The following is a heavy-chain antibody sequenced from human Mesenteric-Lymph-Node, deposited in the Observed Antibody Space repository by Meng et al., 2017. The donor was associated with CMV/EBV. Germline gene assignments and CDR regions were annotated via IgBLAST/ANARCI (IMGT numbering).Heavy chain of an antibody. V-gene: IGHV1-2*06. CDR2: ISPNTGDT. CDR1: GYSFTGYS. D-gene: IGHD1-1*01. CDR3: GRGQQTFDH. Sequence: QVQLVQSGAAVEKPGASVKVSCKASGYSFTGYSIHWVRQAPGQGLEWMGRISPNTGDTIYEENFQGRVTMTRDTSINTAYMELSSLTSDDTAVYYCGRGQQTFDHWGQGTLVTVSS. J-gene: IGHJ5*02.